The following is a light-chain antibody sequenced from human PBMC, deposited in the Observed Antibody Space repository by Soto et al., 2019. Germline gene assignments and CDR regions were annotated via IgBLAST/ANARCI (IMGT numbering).Light chain of an antibody. J-gene: IGKJ3*01. V-gene: IGKV3-11*01. Sequence: EVVLTQSPATLSLSPGERATLSCRASKSVSSYLAWYQQKRGQTPRLLIYDASKRATGIPARFSGSGSGTDFTLTISSLEPEDFAVYYCQQRSNWPRTFGPGTKVDIK. CDR2: DAS. CDR3: QQRSNWPRT. CDR1: KSVSSY.